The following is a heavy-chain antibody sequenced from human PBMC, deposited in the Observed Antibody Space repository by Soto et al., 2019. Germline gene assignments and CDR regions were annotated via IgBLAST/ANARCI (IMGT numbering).Heavy chain of an antibody. CDR2: ISQDGNTK. V-gene: IGHV3-30*18. CDR3: AKGHCSGVRCQEGY. Sequence: QVQVVESGGGVVQPGRSLRLSCAASGFTFSTYGMHWVRQAPGKGLEWVAFISQDGNTKYYADSVRGRFTISRDNSKNTVDLQLNSLRDEDTALYYCAKGHCSGVRCQEGYWGQGTLVTVSS. J-gene: IGHJ4*02. D-gene: IGHD2-15*01. CDR1: GFTFSTYG.